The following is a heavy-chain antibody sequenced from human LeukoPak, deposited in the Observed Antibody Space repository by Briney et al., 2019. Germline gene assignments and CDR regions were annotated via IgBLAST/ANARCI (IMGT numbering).Heavy chain of an antibody. J-gene: IGHJ4*02. CDR3: ARSLRLYTFDY. Sequence: PSETLSLTCTVSGGAVSSGSYHWSWIRQSPGKGLEWIGDIFDNGGTNYSPSLKSRVTMSVDTSKNQFSLKLSSGTAADTAVYYCARSLRLYTFDYWGQGTPVTVSS. CDR2: IFDNGGT. CDR1: GGAVSSGSYH. V-gene: IGHV4-61*01.